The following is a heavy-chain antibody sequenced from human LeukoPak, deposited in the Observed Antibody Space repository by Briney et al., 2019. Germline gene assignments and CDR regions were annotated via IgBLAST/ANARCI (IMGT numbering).Heavy chain of an antibody. CDR2: IGPTGTDR. CDR1: GFTFSSCG. Sequence: GGSLRLSRAASGFTFSSCGFNWVRQAPGKGLEWVSSIGPTGTDRYYADSVRGRFTISRDNAKNSMYLQMDSLRDEDTAVYYCATETIGRHYDYWGQGTLLTVSS. CDR3: ATETIGRHYDY. D-gene: IGHD1-14*01. V-gene: IGHV3-21*01. J-gene: IGHJ4*02.